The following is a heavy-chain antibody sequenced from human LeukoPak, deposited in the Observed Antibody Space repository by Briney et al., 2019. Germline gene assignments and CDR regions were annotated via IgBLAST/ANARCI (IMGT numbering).Heavy chain of an antibody. D-gene: IGHD2-2*01. CDR2: ISSSGSTI. Sequence: GGSLRLSCAASGFTFSDYYMSWIRQAPGKGLEWVSYISSSGSTIYYADSVKGRFTISRDNSKNTLYLQMNSLRAEDTAVYYCARDTLSSSYWYFDLWGRGTLVTVSS. CDR1: GFTFSDYY. CDR3: ARDTLSSSYWYFDL. V-gene: IGHV3-11*04. J-gene: IGHJ2*01.